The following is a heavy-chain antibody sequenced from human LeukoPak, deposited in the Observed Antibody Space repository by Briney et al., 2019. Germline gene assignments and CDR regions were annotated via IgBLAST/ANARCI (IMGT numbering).Heavy chain of an antibody. CDR1: GFTFGDYA. D-gene: IGHD6-6*01. Sequence: GGSLRLSCTASGFTFGDYAMSWVRQAPGKGLEWVGFIRSKAYGGTTEYAASVKGRFTISRDDSKSIAYLQMNSLKTEDTAVYYCSRIAAHLTDAFDIWGQGTMVTVSS. J-gene: IGHJ3*02. CDR2: IRSKAYGGTT. CDR3: SRIAAHLTDAFDI. V-gene: IGHV3-49*04.